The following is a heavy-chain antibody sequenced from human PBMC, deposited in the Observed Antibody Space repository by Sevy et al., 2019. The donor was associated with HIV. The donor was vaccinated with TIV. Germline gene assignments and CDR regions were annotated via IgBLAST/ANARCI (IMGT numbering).Heavy chain of an antibody. CDR1: GGTIVSSGHY. CDR3: AREAGGYDYDYGMDV. V-gene: IGHV4-39*02. D-gene: IGHD5-12*01. Sequence: SETLSLTCSISGGTIVSSGHYWGWIRQTPGKGLEWIGSTYYNGHTFYTPSLKCRLTVSIDTSKNKFSLTLSSVTVADTAVYFCAREAGGYDYDYGMDVWGQGTTVTVSS. CDR2: TYYNGHT. J-gene: IGHJ6*02.